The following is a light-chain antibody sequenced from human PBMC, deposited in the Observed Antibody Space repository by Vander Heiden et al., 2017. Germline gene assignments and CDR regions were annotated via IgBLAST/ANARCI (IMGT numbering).Light chain of an antibody. CDR3: AAWEDSLSGPV. V-gene: IGLV1-47*01. CDR1: SAYIGSNY. J-gene: IGLJ3*02. Sequence: QSVLTQPPSASGTPGQTVTLSCSGSSAYIGSNYVYWYQQLPGTAPKLLIYRNKQRRSGVPDRFSGSKSGTSASLAISGLRSEDEADYYCAAWEDSLSGPVFGGGTKLTVL. CDR2: RNK.